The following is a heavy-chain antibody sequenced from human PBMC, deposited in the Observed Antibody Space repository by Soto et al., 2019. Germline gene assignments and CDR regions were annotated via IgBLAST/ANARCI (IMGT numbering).Heavy chain of an antibody. J-gene: IGHJ4*02. CDR2: ISRDGSNK. CDR1: GFTFRSYA. Sequence: LRLSCAASGFTFRSYAIHWVRQAPGKGLEWVAVISRDGSNKYYVDSVKGRFTISRDNSKDTVYLQMNSLRDEDSAMFYCARSRSGAVADSFDFWGQGTLVTVSS. CDR3: ARSRSGAVADSFDF. V-gene: IGHV3-30*04. D-gene: IGHD3-10*01.